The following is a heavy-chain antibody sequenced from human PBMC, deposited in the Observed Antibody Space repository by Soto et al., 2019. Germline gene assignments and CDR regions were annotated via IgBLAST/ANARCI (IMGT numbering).Heavy chain of an antibody. J-gene: IGHJ4*02. Sequence: PSETLSLTCTVSGGSISSYYWSWIRQPPGKGLEWIGYIYYSGSTNYNPSLKSRVTISVDTSKNQFSLQLNSVTPEDTAVYYCARDGPGRAIDYWGQGTLVTVS. V-gene: IGHV4-59*12. CDR3: ARDGPGRAIDY. D-gene: IGHD2-2*01. CDR2: IYYSGST. CDR1: GGSISSYY.